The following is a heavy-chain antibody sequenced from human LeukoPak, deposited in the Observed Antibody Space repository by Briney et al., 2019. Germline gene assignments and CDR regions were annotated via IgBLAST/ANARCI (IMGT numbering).Heavy chain of an antibody. CDR2: INPNSGGT. CDR1: GYTFTGYY. Sequence: ASVKVSCKASGYTFTGYYMHWVRQAPGQGLEWMGWINPNSGGTNYAQKFQGRDTMTRDTSISTAYMELSRLRSDDTAVYYCARDREAYYDSSGYYYHFDYWGQGTLVTVSS. V-gene: IGHV1-2*02. J-gene: IGHJ4*02. D-gene: IGHD3-22*01. CDR3: ARDREAYYDSSGYYYHFDY.